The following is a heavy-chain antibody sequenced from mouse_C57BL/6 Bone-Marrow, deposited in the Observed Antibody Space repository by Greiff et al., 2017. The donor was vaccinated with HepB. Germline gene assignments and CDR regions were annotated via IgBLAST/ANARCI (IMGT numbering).Heavy chain of an antibody. D-gene: IGHD2-4*01. Sequence: EVMLVESGGGLVKPGGSLKLSCAASGFTFSSYAMAWVRQTPEKRLEWVATISAGGSYTYYPDNVKGRFTISRDNAKNNLYLQMSHLKSEDTAMYYWAYYDYFAYWGQGTLVTVSA. CDR3: AYYDYFAY. CDR2: ISAGGSYT. CDR1: GFTFSSYA. J-gene: IGHJ3*01. V-gene: IGHV5-4*03.